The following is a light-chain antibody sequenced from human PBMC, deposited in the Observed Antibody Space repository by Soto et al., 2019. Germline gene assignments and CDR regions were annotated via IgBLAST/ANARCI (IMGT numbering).Light chain of an antibody. CDR1: QSVSSN. CDR3: QQHYSSPLT. CDR2: GAS. Sequence: DIVMTHWPATLSVSPGERATLSFRASQSVSSNLAWYQQKPGQAPRLLIYGASTRATGIPARFSGSGSGTDFTLTISSLQAEDVAVYYCQQHYSSPLTFGGGTKVDIK. V-gene: IGKV3-15*01. J-gene: IGKJ4*01.